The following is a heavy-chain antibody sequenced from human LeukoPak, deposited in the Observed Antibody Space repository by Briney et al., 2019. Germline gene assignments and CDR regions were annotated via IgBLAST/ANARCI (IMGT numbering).Heavy chain of an antibody. Sequence: GGSLRLSCAASGFTFSSYGMSWVRQAPGMGVEWVSAISGSGGSTYYADSVKGRFTMSRDNSNNTLYLQMNSLRAEDTAVYYWAKDWSHVEKATTYFDYWGQGTLVTVSS. V-gene: IGHV3-23*01. CDR2: ISGSGGST. D-gene: IGHD5-24*01. CDR1: GFTFSSYG. CDR3: AKDWSHVEKATTYFDY. J-gene: IGHJ4*02.